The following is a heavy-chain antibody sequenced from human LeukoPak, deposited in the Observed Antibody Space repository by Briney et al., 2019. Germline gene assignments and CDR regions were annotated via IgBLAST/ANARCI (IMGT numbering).Heavy chain of an antibody. D-gene: IGHD5-12*01. V-gene: IGHV3-11*04. CDR3: AKSPGGYSGPYGD. J-gene: IGHJ4*02. CDR1: GFTFSDYY. CDR2: ISTSGTAV. Sequence: GGSLRLSCAASGFTFSDYYMSWIRQAPGKGLEWVSYISTSGTAVYYADSVKGRFTISRDNAKNSLYLQMNSLRVEDTAVYYCAKSPGGYSGPYGDRGQGTLVTVSS.